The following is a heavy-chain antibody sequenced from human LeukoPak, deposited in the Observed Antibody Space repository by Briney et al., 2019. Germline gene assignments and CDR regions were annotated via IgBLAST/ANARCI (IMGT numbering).Heavy chain of an antibody. D-gene: IGHD3-3*01. CDR2: IYTSGST. V-gene: IGHV4-4*07. CDR3: ARELIFGVVIVFDY. CDR1: GGSISSYY. J-gene: IGHJ4*02. Sequence: PPETLSLTCTVSGGSISSYYWSWIRQPAGKGLEWIGRIYTSGSTNYNPSLKSRVTMSVDTSKNQFSLKVSSVTAAGTAVYYCARELIFGVVIVFDYWGQGTLVSVSS.